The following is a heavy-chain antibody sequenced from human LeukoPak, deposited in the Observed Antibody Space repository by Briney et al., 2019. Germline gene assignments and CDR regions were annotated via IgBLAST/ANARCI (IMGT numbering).Heavy chain of an antibody. J-gene: IGHJ4*02. CDR2: ISYDGSNK. D-gene: IGHD2-2*01. V-gene: IGHV3-30-3*01. CDR3: ARDIAALDIVVVPGPFDY. CDR1: GFTFSSYA. Sequence: PGGSLRLSCAASGFTFSSYAMHWVRQAPGKGLEWVAVISYDGSNKYYADSVKGRFTISRDNSKNTLYLQMNSLRAEDTAVYYCARDIAALDIVVVPGPFDYWGQGTLVTVSS.